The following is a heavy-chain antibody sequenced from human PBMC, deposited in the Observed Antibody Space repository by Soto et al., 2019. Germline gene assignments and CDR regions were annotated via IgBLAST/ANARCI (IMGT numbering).Heavy chain of an antibody. CDR2: IYATGTT. Sequence: SETLSLTCIVSGASISGFYWSWIRKSAGKGLEWIGRIYATGTTDYNPSLKSRVMMSVDTSKKQFSLKLRSVTAADTAVYYCVRDGTKTLRDWFDPWGQGISVTVSS. J-gene: IGHJ5*02. CDR3: VRDGTKTLRDWFDP. V-gene: IGHV4-4*07. D-gene: IGHD1-1*01. CDR1: GASISGFY.